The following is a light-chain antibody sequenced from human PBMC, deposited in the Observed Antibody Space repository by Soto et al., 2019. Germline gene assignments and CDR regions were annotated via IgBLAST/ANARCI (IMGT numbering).Light chain of an antibody. CDR1: QGISSW. CDR2: AAS. J-gene: IGKJ4*01. V-gene: IGKV1-12*01. CDR3: HHTTSFPLP. Sequence: DIQMTQSQSFVSASVGDRVTITCRASQGISSWLAWYQHKPGRAPKLLIHAASSLESGVPSRFSGSGSGTDLTLTISSLQPEAFATYYYHHTTSFPLPFGGGTQVEIQ.